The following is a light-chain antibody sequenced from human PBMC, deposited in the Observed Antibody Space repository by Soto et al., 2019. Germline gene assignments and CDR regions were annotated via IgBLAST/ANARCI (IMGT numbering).Light chain of an antibody. Sequence: QSVLTQPAPLFGSPGPALTLSCPGGSIDVGGNKYVSWYQQYPGKAPKLMICDVSNRPSGVSNRFSGSKSGNTASLTISGLQAEDEADYYCSAFTGTTYVFGTGTKVTVL. J-gene: IGLJ1*01. V-gene: IGLV2-14*01. CDR1: SIDVGGNKY. CDR2: DVS. CDR3: SAFTGTTYV.